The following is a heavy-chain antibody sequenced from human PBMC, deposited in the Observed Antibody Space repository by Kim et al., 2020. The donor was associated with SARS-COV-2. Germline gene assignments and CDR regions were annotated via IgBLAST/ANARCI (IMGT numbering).Heavy chain of an antibody. Sequence: VKGRFTISRDNSKNSLYLQMNSLRTEDTALYYCAKEGRGGTTVTTGAFDIWGQGTMVTVSS. J-gene: IGHJ3*02. D-gene: IGHD4-17*01. V-gene: IGHV3-43*01. CDR3: AKEGRGGTTVTTGAFDI.